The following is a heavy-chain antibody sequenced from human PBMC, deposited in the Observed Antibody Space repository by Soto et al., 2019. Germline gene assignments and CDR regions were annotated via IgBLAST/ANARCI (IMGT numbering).Heavy chain of an antibody. J-gene: IGHJ6*03. CDR3: AKVPFGDPTRLFHYMDV. CDR2: ISGSGGST. Sequence: GGSLRLSCAASGITFSSYAMSWVRQAPGKGLEWVSGISGSGGSTYYADSVKGRFTISRDNSKNTLYLQMNSLRAEDTAVYYCAKVPFGDPTRLFHYMDVWGKGTTVTVSS. CDR1: GITFSSYA. V-gene: IGHV3-23*01. D-gene: IGHD3-10*01.